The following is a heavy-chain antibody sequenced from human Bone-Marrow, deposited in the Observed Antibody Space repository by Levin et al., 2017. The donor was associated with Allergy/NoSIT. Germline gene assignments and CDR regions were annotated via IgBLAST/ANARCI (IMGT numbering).Heavy chain of an antibody. CDR3: AREDNLNAKRSLDY. V-gene: IGHV3-48*02. D-gene: IGHD1-20*01. J-gene: IGHJ4*02. CDR1: GFTFNSYS. CDR2: IISSSTTK. Sequence: GGSLRLSCAASGFTFNSYSMHWVRQAPGKGLEWVSYIISSSTTKDYSDSVKGRFTISRDNAKNSLYLQMNRLRDEDTAVYYCAREDNLNAKRSLDYWGQGTLVTVSS.